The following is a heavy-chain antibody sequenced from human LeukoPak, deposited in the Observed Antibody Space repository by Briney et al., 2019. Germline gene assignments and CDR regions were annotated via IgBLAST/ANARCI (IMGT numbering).Heavy chain of an antibody. V-gene: IGHV1-46*01. J-gene: IGHJ6*02. CDR2: INPSGGST. D-gene: IGHD3-3*01. Sequence: ASVKVSCKASGYTFTSYYMHWVRQAPGQGLEWMGIINPSGGSTSYAQKFQGRVTMTRDTSISTAYMELSRLRSDDTAVYYCARDTPLDDFWSGYQKYYYGMDVWGQGTTVTVSS. CDR3: ARDTPLDDFWSGYQKYYYGMDV. CDR1: GYTFTSYY.